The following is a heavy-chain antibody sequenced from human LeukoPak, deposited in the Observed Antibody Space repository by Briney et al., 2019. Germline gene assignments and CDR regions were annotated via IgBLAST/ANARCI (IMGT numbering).Heavy chain of an antibody. CDR2: IYYSGST. J-gene: IGHJ4*02. D-gene: IGHD6-6*01. V-gene: IGHV4-39*01. Sequence: SETLSLTCTVSGGSISSSSYYWGWIRQPPGKGLEWIGSIYYSGSTYYNPSLKSRVTISVDTSKNQFSLKLSSVTAADTAVYYCARPYSSSSWIGVDYWGQGTLVTVSS. CDR3: ARPYSSSSWIGVDY. CDR1: GGSISSSSYY.